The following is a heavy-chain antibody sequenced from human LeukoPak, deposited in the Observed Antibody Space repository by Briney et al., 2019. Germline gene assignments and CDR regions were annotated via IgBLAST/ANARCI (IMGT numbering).Heavy chain of an antibody. CDR2: IRSKAYGGTT. J-gene: IGHJ4*02. CDR1: GFTFSSYE. CDR3: TRYSSSWYRGSGAFDY. D-gene: IGHD6-13*01. Sequence: PGGSLRLSCAASGFTFSSYEMNWVRQAPGKGLEWVGFIRSKAYGGTTEYAASVKGRFTISRDDSKSIAYLQMNSLKTEDTAVYYCTRYSSSWYRGSGAFDYWGQGTLVTVSS. V-gene: IGHV3-49*04.